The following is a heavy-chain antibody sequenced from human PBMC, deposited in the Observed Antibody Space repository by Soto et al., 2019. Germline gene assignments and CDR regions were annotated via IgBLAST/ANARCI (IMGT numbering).Heavy chain of an antibody. CDR2: IWHSGTT. CDR3: ARGGLDDFWSGYLYYLDS. Sequence: PSETLSLTCAVSGGSMDTNWWSWVRQPPGKGLEWIGEIWHSGTTNYNPSLKSRGTISLDKSKNQFSLKLSSVTAADTAVYYCARGGLDDFWSGYLYYLDSWGLGTLVTVSS. V-gene: IGHV4-4*02. D-gene: IGHD3-3*01. J-gene: IGHJ4*02. CDR1: GGSMDTNW.